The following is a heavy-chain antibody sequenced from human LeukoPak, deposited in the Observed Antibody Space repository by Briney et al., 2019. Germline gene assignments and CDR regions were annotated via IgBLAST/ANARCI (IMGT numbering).Heavy chain of an antibody. Sequence: GESLKSSCKGSGYRFSNSWIGWVRQMPGKALEWMGIIYPGDSDIIYSPSFQGQVSISADKSISTAYLQWSSLKASDTAMYYCGRHYYYGSGHAFDIWGQGTMVTVSS. D-gene: IGHD3-10*01. CDR3: GRHYYYGSGHAFDI. V-gene: IGHV5-51*01. CDR2: IYPGDSDI. CDR1: GYRFSNSW. J-gene: IGHJ3*02.